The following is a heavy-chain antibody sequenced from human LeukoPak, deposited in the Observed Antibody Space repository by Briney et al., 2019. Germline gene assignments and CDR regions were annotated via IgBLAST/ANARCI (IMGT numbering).Heavy chain of an antibody. CDR3: ARGRWELPLDY. V-gene: IGHV4-31*03. D-gene: IGHD1-26*01. CDR1: GGSISSGGYY. J-gene: IGHJ4*02. Sequence: PSQTLSLTCTVSGGSISSGGYYWSWIRPPPGKGLEWIGYIYYSGSTYYNPSLKSRVTISVDTSKKQFSLKLSSVTAADTAVYYCARGRWELPLDYWGQGTLVTVSS. CDR2: IYYSGST.